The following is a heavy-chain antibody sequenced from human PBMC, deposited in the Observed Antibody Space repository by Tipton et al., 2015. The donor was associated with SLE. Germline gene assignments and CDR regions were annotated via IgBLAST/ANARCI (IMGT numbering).Heavy chain of an antibody. J-gene: IGHJ6*03. D-gene: IGHD6-19*01. CDR2: ISGSGGST. CDR1: GFTFSSYA. V-gene: IGHV3-23*01. Sequence: SLRLSCAASGFTFSSYAMSWVRQAPGKGLEWVSAISGSGGSTYYADSVKGRFTISRDNSKNTLYLQMNSLRAEDTAVYYCARGTVAGLGYYMDVWGKGTKVTVSS. CDR3: ARGTVAGLGYYMDV.